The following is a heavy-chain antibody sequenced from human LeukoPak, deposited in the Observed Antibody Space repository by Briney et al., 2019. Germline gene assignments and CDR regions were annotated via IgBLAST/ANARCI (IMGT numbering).Heavy chain of an antibody. D-gene: IGHD2-15*01. CDR2: VSTSSSYI. Sequence: GGSLRLSCAASGFTFSSYNMNWVRQAPGKGLEWVSSVSTSSSYIYYADSVKGRFTISRDNAKNSLYLQMNSLRAEDTAVYYCARDGGVLGYCSGGSCYSTPDYLDYWGQGTLVTVSS. CDR1: GFTFSSYN. J-gene: IGHJ4*02. CDR3: ARDGGVLGYCSGGSCYSTPDYLDY. V-gene: IGHV3-21*01.